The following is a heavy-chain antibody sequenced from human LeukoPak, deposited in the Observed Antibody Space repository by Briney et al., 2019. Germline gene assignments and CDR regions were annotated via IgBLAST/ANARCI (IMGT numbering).Heavy chain of an antibody. CDR3: AKDSAFYYIDV. CDR2: IRYNGNNQ. D-gene: IGHD3-10*01. J-gene: IGHJ6*03. Sequence: GGSLRLSCAASGLTFSSYWMSWVRQAPGKGLEWVAFIRYNGNNQYYADSVKGRFTISRDNSKNTLYLQMNSLKGDDTAVYYCAKDSAFYYIDVWGKGTTVIISS. CDR1: GLTFSSYW. V-gene: IGHV3-30*02.